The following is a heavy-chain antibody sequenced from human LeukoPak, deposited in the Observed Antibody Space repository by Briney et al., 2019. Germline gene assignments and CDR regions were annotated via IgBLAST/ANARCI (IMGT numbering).Heavy chain of an antibody. V-gene: IGHV1-69*01. CDR3: ARARTAMTTVTPFDP. D-gene: IGHD4-17*01. J-gene: IGHJ5*02. Sequence: VASVKVSCKASGGTFSSYAISWVRQAPGQGLEWMGGIIPIFGTANYVQKFQGRVTITADESTSTAYMELSSLRSEDTAVYYCARARTAMTTVTPFDPWGQGTLVVVSS. CDR2: IIPIFGTA. CDR1: GGTFSSYA.